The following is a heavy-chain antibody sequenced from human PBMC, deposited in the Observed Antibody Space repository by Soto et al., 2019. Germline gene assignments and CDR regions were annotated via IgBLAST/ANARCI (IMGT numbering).Heavy chain of an antibody. D-gene: IGHD2-2*01. V-gene: IGHV3-23*01. CDR2: INNNDGST. CDR1: GFNFSSYA. J-gene: IGHJ6*02. Sequence: GGDVSLSCASSGFNFSSYAMSWVRQAPGKGLEWVSAINNNDGSTYYTDSVKGRFTISSDSSRNTLYLQVNSLRAEDTAVYYCAKALGYCTRTSCYPYPRRPAPPHYYYYAMDVWGQGTTVTVSS. CDR3: AKALGYCTRTSCYPYPRRPAPPHYYYYAMDV.